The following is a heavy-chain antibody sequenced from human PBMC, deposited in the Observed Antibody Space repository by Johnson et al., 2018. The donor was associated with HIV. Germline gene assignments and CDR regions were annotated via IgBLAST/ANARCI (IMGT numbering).Heavy chain of an antibody. J-gene: IGHJ3*02. V-gene: IGHV3-30*02. CDR3: ARREVVFGSYDNWDAFDI. Sequence: QVQLVESGGGLVQPGGSLRLSCAASGFTFSSYGMHWVRQAPGKGLEWVAFIRYDGSTKDYADSVKGRFTISRDNAKNSLFLQMNSLRTEDTGVYYCARREVVFGSYDNWDAFDIWGQGTMVTVSS. CDR1: GFTFSSYG. CDR2: IRYDGSTK. D-gene: IGHD1-1*01.